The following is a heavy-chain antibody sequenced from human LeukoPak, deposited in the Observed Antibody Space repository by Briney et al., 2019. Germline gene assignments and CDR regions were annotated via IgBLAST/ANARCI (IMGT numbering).Heavy chain of an antibody. CDR1: GFTFTSSA. D-gene: IGHD2-15*01. CDR3: AVAPCSGGSCHPFDY. J-gene: IGHJ4*02. Sequence: SVKVSCKASGFTFTSSAMQWVRQARGQRLEGIGWIVVGSGNTNYAQKFKERVTINSDMSTSTAYMELSSLRSEDTAVYHCAVAPCSGGSCHPFDYWGQGTLVTVSS. CDR2: IVVGSGNT. V-gene: IGHV1-58*02.